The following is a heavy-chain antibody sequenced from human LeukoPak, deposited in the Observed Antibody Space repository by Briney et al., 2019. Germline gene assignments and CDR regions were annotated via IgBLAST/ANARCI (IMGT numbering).Heavy chain of an antibody. V-gene: IGHV3-23*01. CDR2: ISGSGGST. CDR3: ARVGLNWNYGMDV. D-gene: IGHD1-1*01. CDR1: GFTFSSYA. Sequence: GGSLRLSCAASGFTFSSYAMSWVRQAPGKGLEWVSAISGSGGSTEYADSVKGRFTISRDNSKNSLYLQMNSLRAEDTAVYYCARVGLNWNYGMDVWGKGTTVTVSS. J-gene: IGHJ6*04.